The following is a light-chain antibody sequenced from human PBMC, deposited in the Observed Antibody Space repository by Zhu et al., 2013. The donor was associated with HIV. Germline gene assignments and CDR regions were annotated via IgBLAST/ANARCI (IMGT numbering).Light chain of an antibody. J-gene: IGKJ4*01. CDR1: QSVSSSY. V-gene: IGKV3-20*01. Sequence: EIVLTQSPGTLSLSPGERATLSCRASQSVSSSYLAWYQRQPGQAPRLLIYGASSRATGIADRFSGSGSGTDFTLTISRLEPEDFAVYYCQQYGSSPTFGGGTKVEIK. CDR3: QQYGSSPT. CDR2: GAS.